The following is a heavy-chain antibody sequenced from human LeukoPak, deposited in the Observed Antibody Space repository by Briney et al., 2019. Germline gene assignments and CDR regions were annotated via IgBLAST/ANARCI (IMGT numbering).Heavy chain of an antibody. J-gene: IGHJ4*02. CDR3: ARAAFGFYY. Sequence: GGSLRLFCAASGFTFSSYWVHWVSQAPGKGLVWVTRINSDGSSTSYADSVKGRFTISRDNAKNTLYLQMNSLRAEDTAVYYCARAAFGFYYWGQGTLVTVSS. D-gene: IGHD3-3*02. CDR2: INSDGSST. CDR1: GFTFSSYW. V-gene: IGHV3-74*01.